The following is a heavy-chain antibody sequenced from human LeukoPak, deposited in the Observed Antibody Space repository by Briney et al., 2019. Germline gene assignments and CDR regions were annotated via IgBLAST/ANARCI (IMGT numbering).Heavy chain of an antibody. J-gene: IGHJ3*02. CDR3: AKDEFVASDFTGAFDI. Sequence: GGSLRLSCAASGFTFDDYAMHWVWQAPGKGLEWVSGISWNSGSIGYADSVKGRFTISRDNAKNSLYLQMNSLRAEDMALYYCAKDEFVASDFTGAFDIWGQGTMVTVSS. CDR1: GFTFDDYA. CDR2: ISWNSGSI. V-gene: IGHV3-9*03. D-gene: IGHD2-8*02.